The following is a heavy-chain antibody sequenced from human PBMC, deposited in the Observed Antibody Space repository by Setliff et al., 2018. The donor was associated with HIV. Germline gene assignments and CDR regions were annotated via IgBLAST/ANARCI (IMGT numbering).Heavy chain of an antibody. CDR3: AGFSPQYTNGWYYLDY. V-gene: IGHV3-53*01. CDR1: GFSVTTNY. J-gene: IGHJ4*02. CDR2: IFSSGNT. Sequence: GGSLRLSCAASGFSVTTNYMIWVRQAPGKGLEWVSVIFSSGNTFYADFVKGRFTISRDYSKNTLYLQVSSLRVDDTAVYYCAGFSPQYTNGWYYLDYWGQGTLVTVSS. D-gene: IGHD6-19*01.